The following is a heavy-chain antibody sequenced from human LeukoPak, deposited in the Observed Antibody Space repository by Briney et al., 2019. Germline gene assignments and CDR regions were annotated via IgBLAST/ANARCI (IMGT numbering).Heavy chain of an antibody. CDR3: ARGTRYSSGWNKGYYFDY. V-gene: IGHV1-8*01. D-gene: IGHD6-19*01. Sequence: ASVKVSCKASGYTFTSYDINWVRQATGQGLEWMGWMNPNSGNTGYAQKFQGRVTMTRNTSISTAYMELSSLRSEDTAVYYCARGTRYSSGWNKGYYFDYWGQGTLVTVSS. CDR2: MNPNSGNT. J-gene: IGHJ4*02. CDR1: GYTFTSYD.